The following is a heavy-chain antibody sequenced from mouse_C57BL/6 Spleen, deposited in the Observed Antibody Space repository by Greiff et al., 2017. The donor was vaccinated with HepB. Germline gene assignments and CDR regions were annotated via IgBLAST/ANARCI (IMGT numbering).Heavy chain of an antibody. CDR3: ARLSTTGFAY. J-gene: IGHJ3*01. CDR2: INPNNGGT. CDR1: GYTFTDYN. V-gene: IGHV1-18*01. D-gene: IGHD1-1*01. Sequence: EVQLQQSGPELVKPGASVKIPCKASGYTFTDYNMDWVKQSHGKSLEWIGDINPNNGGTIYNQKFKGKATLTVDKSSSTAYMEIRSLTSEDTAVYYCARLSTTGFAYWGQGTLVTVSA.